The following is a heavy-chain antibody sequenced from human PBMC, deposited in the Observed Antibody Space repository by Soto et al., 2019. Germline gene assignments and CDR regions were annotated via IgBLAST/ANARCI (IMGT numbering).Heavy chain of an antibody. Sequence: DVQLVESGGGLIQPGGSLRLSCAISGFSVYGNYMSWVRQAPGKGLEWVSVIYAYSAGTTVYAESVRGRFTISRDTSKNTVALQMNSLRAEDTAVYYCARVLNFEVWGRGTLVSVSS. J-gene: IGHJ4*02. CDR3: ARVLNFEV. CDR2: IYAYSAGTT. CDR1: GFSVYGNY. V-gene: IGHV3-53*01. D-gene: IGHD3-9*01.